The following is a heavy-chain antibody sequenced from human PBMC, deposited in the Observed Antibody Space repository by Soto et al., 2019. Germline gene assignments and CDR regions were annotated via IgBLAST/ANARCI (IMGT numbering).Heavy chain of an antibody. Sequence: RASETLSLTCAVSGGSISSSNWWSWVRQPPGKGLEWIGEIYHSGSTNYNPSLKSRVTISVDKSKNQFSLKLSSVTAADTAVYYCASRGYSYGYGVRYYYFDYWGQGTPVTVSS. V-gene: IGHV4-4*02. J-gene: IGHJ4*02. CDR2: IYHSGST. CDR1: GGSISSSNW. CDR3: ASRGYSYGYGVRYYYFDY. D-gene: IGHD5-18*01.